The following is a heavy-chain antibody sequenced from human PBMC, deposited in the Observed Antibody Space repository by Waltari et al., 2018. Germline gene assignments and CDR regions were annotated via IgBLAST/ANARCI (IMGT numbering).Heavy chain of an antibody. CDR2: INPKNGDT. J-gene: IGHJ4*02. Sequence: QAQLVQSGNEVKKPGDSVKVSCQASGYCFTDYPLHWARQTPGQGLGWLGWINPKNGDTGYAQNFLGRVTMTRDTSINTVYMDLSGLRSDDTAVFYCARDPGPIVGAPDYWGQGTLVTVSS. CDR3: ARDPGPIVGAPDY. CDR1: GYCFTDYP. D-gene: IGHD1-26*01. V-gene: IGHV1-2*02.